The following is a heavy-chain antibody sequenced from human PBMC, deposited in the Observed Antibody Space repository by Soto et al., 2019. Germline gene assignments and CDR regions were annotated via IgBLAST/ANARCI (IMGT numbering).Heavy chain of an antibody. V-gene: IGHV3-48*03. CDR1: GFTFSSYE. D-gene: IGHD5-12*01. CDR3: ARAPHIVAAYYYYYGMDV. J-gene: IGHJ6*02. Sequence: PGGSLRLSCAASGFTFSSYEMNWVRQAPGKGLEWVSYISSSGSTIYYADSVEGRFTISRDNAKNSLYLQMNSLRAEDTAVYYCARAPHIVAAYYYYYGMDVWGQGTTVTVSS. CDR2: ISSSGSTI.